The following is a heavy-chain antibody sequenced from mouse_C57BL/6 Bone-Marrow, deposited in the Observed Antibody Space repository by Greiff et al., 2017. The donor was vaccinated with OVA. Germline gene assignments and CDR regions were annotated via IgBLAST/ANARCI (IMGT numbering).Heavy chain of an antibody. CDR3: AREGITTVVAPYFDY. D-gene: IGHD1-1*01. CDR1: GYSITSGYY. Sequence: ESGPGLVKPSQSLSLTCSVTGYSITSGYYWNWIRQFPGNKLEWMGYISYDGSNNYNPSLKNRISITRDTSKNQFFLKLNSVTTEDTATYYCAREGITTVVAPYFDYWGQGTTLTVSS. V-gene: IGHV3-6*01. CDR2: ISYDGSN. J-gene: IGHJ2*01.